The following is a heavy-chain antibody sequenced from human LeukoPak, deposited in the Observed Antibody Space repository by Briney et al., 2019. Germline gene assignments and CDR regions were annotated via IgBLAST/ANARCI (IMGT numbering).Heavy chain of an antibody. D-gene: IGHD1-26*01. CDR3: AKEGSGSYLYYFDY. V-gene: IGHV3-30*18. CDR2: ISYDGSNK. J-gene: IGHJ4*02. Sequence: GGSLRLSCAASGFTFSSYGMHWVRQAPGKGLEWVAVISYDGSNKYYADSVKGRFTISRDNSKNTLYLQMNSLRAEDTVVYYCAKEGSGSYLYYFDYWGQGTLVTVSS. CDR1: GFTFSSYG.